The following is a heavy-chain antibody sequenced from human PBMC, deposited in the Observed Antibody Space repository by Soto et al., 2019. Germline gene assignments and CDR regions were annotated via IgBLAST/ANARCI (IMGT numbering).Heavy chain of an antibody. CDR3: ARDSGSSSDYYGMDV. Sequence: GGSLRLSCAASGFIFTSYSMNWVRQAPGKGLEWVSSISSSSSYIYYADSVKGRFTISRDNAKNSLYLQMRSLRAEDTAVYYCARDSGSSSDYYGMDVWGQGTKVTVSS. D-gene: IGHD6-13*01. CDR1: GFIFTSYS. J-gene: IGHJ6*02. CDR2: ISSSSSYI. V-gene: IGHV3-21*01.